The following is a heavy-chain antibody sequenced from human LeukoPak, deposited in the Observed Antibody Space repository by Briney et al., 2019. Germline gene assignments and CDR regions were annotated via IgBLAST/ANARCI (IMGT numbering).Heavy chain of an antibody. J-gene: IGHJ4*02. V-gene: IGHV3-30*02. Sequence: GGSLRLSCAASGFTFSSYGMHWVRQAPGKGLEWVAVIWYDGSNKYYADSVKGRFTISRDNSKNTLYLQMNSLRAEDTALYYCAKGGIAAAQPIDYWGQGTLVTVSS. CDR1: GFTFSSYG. D-gene: IGHD6-13*01. CDR2: IWYDGSNK. CDR3: AKGGIAAAQPIDY.